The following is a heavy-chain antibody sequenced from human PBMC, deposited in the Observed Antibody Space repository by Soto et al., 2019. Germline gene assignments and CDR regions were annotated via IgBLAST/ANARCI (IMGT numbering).Heavy chain of an antibody. Sequence: GGSLRLSCAASGFTFSSYGMHWVRQAPGKGLEWVAVIWYDGSNKYYADSVKGRFTISRDNSKNTLYLQMNGLRAEDTAVYYCARDGPLRYDSSGYPNDAFDFCGQGTMVTGS. V-gene: IGHV3-33*01. CDR2: IWYDGSNK. CDR1: GFTFSSYG. D-gene: IGHD3-22*01. CDR3: ARDGPLRYDSSGYPNDAFDF. J-gene: IGHJ3*01.